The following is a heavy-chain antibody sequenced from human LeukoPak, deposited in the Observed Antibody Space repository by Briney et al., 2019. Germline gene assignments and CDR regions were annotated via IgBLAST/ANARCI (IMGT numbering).Heavy chain of an antibody. CDR1: GFTLGGYS. CDR2: MSGSGGST. D-gene: IGHD3-16*01. Sequence: PGGSLRLSCAASGFTLGGYSMSWVRQAPGKGLEWVSGMSGSGGSTHYADSVKGRFTISRDNSKNTLYLQMNSLRAEDTAVYYCAKGQGGVMVGYYYYMDVWGEGTTVIVSS. CDR3: AKGQGGVMVGYYYYMDV. J-gene: IGHJ6*03. V-gene: IGHV3-23*01.